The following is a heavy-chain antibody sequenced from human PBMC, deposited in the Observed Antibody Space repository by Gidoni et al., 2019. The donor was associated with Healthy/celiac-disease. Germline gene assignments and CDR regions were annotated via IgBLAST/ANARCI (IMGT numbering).Heavy chain of an antibody. V-gene: IGHV3-30*18. CDR2: ISYDGSNK. CDR1: GFPFSRYG. Sequence: QVQLVESGGGVVQPGRSLRLSCAASGFPFSRYGMHWVRQAPGKGLEWVAVISYDGSNKYYADSVKGRFTISRDNSKNTLYLQMNSLRAEDTAVYYCAKDRYGSSSWYRSWFDPWGQGTLVTVSS. D-gene: IGHD6-13*01. CDR3: AKDRYGSSSWYRSWFDP. J-gene: IGHJ5*02.